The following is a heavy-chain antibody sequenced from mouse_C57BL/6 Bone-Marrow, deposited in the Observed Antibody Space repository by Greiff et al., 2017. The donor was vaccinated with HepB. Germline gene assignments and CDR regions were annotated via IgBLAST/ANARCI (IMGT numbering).Heavy chain of an antibody. CDR1: GYTFTSYW. J-gene: IGHJ4*01. V-gene: IGHV1-5*01. CDR2: IYPGNSDT. CDR3: TRNDYLYYYAMDY. Sequence: VQLQQSGTVLARPGASVKMSCKTSGYTFTSYWMHWVKQRPGQGLEWIGAIYPGNSDTSYNQKFKGKAKLTAVTSACTAYMELSSLTNEDSAVYFCTRNDYLYYYAMDYWGQGTSVTVSS. D-gene: IGHD2-4*01.